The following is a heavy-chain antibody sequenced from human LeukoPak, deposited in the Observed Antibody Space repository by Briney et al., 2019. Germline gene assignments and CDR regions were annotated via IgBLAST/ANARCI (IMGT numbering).Heavy chain of an antibody. CDR2: IWYDGSNK. V-gene: IGHV3-33*06. J-gene: IGHJ4*02. CDR3: AKGSVSYYIDH. CDR1: GFTFSSYG. Sequence: QPGRSLRLSCAASGFTFSSYGMHWVRQAPGKGLEWVAVIWYDGSNKYYADSVKGRFTISRDNSKNTLYLQMNSLRAEDTAVYYCAKGSVSYYIDHWGQGTLVTVSS. D-gene: IGHD5/OR15-5a*01.